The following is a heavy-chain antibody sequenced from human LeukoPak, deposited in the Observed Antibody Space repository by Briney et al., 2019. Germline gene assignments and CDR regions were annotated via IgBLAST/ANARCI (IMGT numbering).Heavy chain of an antibody. CDR2: IYCSGST. Sequence: SETLSLTCTVSGGSISSYYWSWIRQPPGRGLEWIGYIYCSGSTNYNPSLKSRVTISADTAKNQFSLKLSSVTAADTAVYYCARAAAANNLYYSSYSMDVWGKGPTVTVSS. CDR1: GGSISSYY. V-gene: IGHV4-59*01. J-gene: IGHJ6*03. D-gene: IGHD2-15*01. CDR3: ARAAAANNLYYSSYSMDV.